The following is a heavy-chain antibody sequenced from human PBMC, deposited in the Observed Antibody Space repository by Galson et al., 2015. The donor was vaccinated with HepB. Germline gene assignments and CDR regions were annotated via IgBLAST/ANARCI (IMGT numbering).Heavy chain of an antibody. J-gene: IGHJ6*04. V-gene: IGHV3-73*01. CDR1: GFTFSGSG. Sequence: SLRLSCAASGFTFSGSGIHWVRLASGKGLEWVGRIRNRANNYATAYAASVRGRFTVSRDDSKNTAYLQMNSLKTEDTAVYYCTRTGYGSSWFLDYSHGMDSWGEGTAVIVST. CDR2: IRNRANNYAT. D-gene: IGHD6-13*01. CDR3: TRTGYGSSWFLDYSHGMDS.